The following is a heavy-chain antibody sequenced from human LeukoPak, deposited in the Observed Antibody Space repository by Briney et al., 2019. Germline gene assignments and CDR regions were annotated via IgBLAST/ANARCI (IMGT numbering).Heavy chain of an antibody. Sequence: SVKVSCKASGGTFSSYAISWVRQAPGQGLEWMGGIIPIIDAANYAQKFHGRVTLTADESTSTAYMELSSLRSEDTAVYYCARAAIDSRLRYYYGMDVWGQGTTVTVSS. V-gene: IGHV1-69*13. CDR3: ARAAIDSRLRYYYGMDV. D-gene: IGHD3-22*01. J-gene: IGHJ6*02. CDR2: IIPIIDAA. CDR1: GGTFSSYA.